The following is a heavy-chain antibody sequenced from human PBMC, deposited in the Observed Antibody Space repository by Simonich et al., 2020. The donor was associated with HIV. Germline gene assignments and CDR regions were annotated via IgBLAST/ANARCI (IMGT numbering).Heavy chain of an antibody. CDR3: AKDRYYNFWSGYYDY. CDR2: HRVSGGST. V-gene: IGHV3-23*01. CDR1: GFTFSSYA. Sequence: EVQLLESGGGLVQPGGSLRLSCAASGFTFSSYAMSWVRQAPGKGPEWGSAHRVSGGSTYYPNSVKGRFTISRDNSKNTLYLQMNSLRAEDTAVYYCAKDRYYNFWSGYYDYWGQGTLVTVSS. D-gene: IGHD3-3*01. J-gene: IGHJ4*02.